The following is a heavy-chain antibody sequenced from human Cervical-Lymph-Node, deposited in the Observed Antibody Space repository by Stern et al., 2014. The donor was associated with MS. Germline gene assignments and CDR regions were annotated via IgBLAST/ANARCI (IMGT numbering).Heavy chain of an antibody. J-gene: IGHJ6*02. CDR1: GYTFTSYY. Sequence: VKLVESAAEAKTPGASVKLSCKASGYTFTSYYMHWVRQAPGQGLEWMGNINPSGGSTSYAQNFQGRVTVTRDTSTSTVYMELSSLRSEDTAVYYCAREVAGHRLGMMDVWGQGTSVTVSS. CDR3: AREVAGHRLGMMDV. CDR2: INPSGGST. D-gene: IGHD6-19*01. V-gene: IGHV1-46*01.